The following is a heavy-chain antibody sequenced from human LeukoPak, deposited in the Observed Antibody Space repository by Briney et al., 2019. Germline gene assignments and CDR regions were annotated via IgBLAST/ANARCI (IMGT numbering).Heavy chain of an antibody. V-gene: IGHV4-61*02. CDR2: IYTSGST. Sequence: SETLSLTCTVSGGSISSGSYYWSWIRQPAGKGLEWIGRIYTSGSTNYNPSLKSRVTISVDTSKNQFSLKLSSVTAADTAVYYCARGRRPIDYWGQGTLVTVSS. J-gene: IGHJ4*02. CDR1: GGSISSGSYY. CDR3: ARGRRPIDY.